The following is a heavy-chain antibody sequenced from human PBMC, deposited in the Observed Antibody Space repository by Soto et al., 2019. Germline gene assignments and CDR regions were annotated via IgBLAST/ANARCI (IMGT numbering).Heavy chain of an antibody. D-gene: IGHD2-8*01. CDR1: GYTFTRYG. Sequence: QGHLVQYGAEVKKPGTSVKVSCKASGYTFTRYGISWVRQAPGQGLEWMGWISGYNGDTNYAQNLQGRVTMTIDISTSTAYMELRSLTSDDTAVYYCAKNGQPPYYYYGLDVWGQGTTVTVSS. CDR3: AKNGQPPYYYYGLDV. CDR2: ISGYNGDT. J-gene: IGHJ6*02. V-gene: IGHV1-18*01.